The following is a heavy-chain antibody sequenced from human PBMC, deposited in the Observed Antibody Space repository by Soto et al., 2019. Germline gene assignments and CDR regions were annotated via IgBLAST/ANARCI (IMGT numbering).Heavy chain of an antibody. V-gene: IGHV4-39*01. CDR2: IYYSGST. CDR1: GGSISSSSYY. D-gene: IGHD6-13*01. J-gene: IGHJ4*02. Sequence: SETLSLTCTVSGGSISSSSYYWGWIRQPPGKGLEWIGSIYYSGSTYYNPSLKSRVTIPVDTSKNQFSLKLSSVTAADTAVYYCARADGAAAGPVFDYWGQGTLVTVSS. CDR3: ARADGAAAGPVFDY.